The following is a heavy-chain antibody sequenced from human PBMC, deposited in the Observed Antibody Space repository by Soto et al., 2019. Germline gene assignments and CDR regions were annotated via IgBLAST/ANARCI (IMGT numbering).Heavy chain of an antibody. J-gene: IGHJ4*02. CDR3: ARGHIHDYVWGSSRYHFDY. Sequence: QVQLQQWGAGLLKSSETLSLTCAVYGGSFSGYYWSWIRQPPGKGLEWIGEINHSGSTNYNPSLKSRVTISVDTSIDQFSMRLSLVTAADTAVYYGARGHIHDYVWGSSRYHFDYWGQGTLVTVSS. CDR1: GGSFSGYY. V-gene: IGHV4-34*01. CDR2: INHSGST. D-gene: IGHD3-16*02.